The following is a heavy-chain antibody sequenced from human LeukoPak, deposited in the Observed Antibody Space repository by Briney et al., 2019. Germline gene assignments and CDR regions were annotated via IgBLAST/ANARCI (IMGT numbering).Heavy chain of an antibody. D-gene: IGHD3-10*01. V-gene: IGHV1-18*01. Sequence: ASVKASCKVSGYTFTSFGISWVRQAPGQGLEWLGWIRAYNGNTNYAQKLQGRVTMTTDTSTSTAYMELRSLRSDDTAVYYCARDPYYYGSGSLDYWGQGTLVTVSS. CDR1: GYTFTSFG. CDR3: ARDPYYYGSGSLDY. CDR2: IRAYNGNT. J-gene: IGHJ4*02.